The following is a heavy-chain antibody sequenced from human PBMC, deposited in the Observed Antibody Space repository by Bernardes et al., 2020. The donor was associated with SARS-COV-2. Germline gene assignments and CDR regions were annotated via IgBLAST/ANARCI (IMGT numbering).Heavy chain of an antibody. D-gene: IGHD3-10*01. CDR1: GFSLSNARMG. J-gene: IGHJ6*02. CDR3: ARIRPRLWFGNGNYYYYGMDV. CDR2: IFSNDEK. V-gene: IGHV2-26*01. Sequence: SGPTLVKPTETLTLTCTVSGFSLSNARMGVSWIRQPPVKALEWLAHIFSNDEKSYSTSLKSRLTISKDTSKSQVVLTMTNMDPVDTATYYCARIRPRLWFGNGNYYYYGMDVWGQGTTVTVSS.